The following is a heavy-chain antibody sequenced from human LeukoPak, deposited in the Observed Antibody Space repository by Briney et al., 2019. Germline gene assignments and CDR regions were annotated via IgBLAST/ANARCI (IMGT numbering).Heavy chain of an antibody. CDR2: IYHSGST. V-gene: IGHV4-30-2*01. CDR1: GGSISSGGYS. Sequence: SETLCLTCAVSGGSISSGGYSWSWIRQPPGKGLEWIGYIYHSGSTYYNPSLKSRVTISVDTSKNQFSLKLSSVTAADTAVYYCARTDIVVVPPAIPSHYYYMDVWGKGTTVTVSS. CDR3: ARTDIVVVPPAIPSHYYYMDV. J-gene: IGHJ6*03. D-gene: IGHD2-2*02.